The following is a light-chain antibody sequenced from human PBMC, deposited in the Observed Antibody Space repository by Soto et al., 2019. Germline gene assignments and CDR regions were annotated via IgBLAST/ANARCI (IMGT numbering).Light chain of an antibody. V-gene: IGLV2-23*02. Sequence: QSVLSQPASVSVSPGQSITLSWPGGRSYVGSYNLVSWYQQHPGKAPKLMIYEVSKRPSGVSNRFSGSKSGNTASLTISGLQAEDEADYYCYSYAGSSTYVFGTGTKVPVL. CDR2: EVS. J-gene: IGLJ1*01. CDR3: YSYAGSSTYV. CDR1: RSYVGSYNL.